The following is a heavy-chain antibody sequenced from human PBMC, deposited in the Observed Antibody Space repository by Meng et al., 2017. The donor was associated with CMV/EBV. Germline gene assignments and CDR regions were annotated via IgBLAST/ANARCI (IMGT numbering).Heavy chain of an antibody. CDR3: AREGGWTAIHYGMDV. J-gene: IGHJ6*02. D-gene: IGHD5-18*01. CDR2: IKQDGSEK. Sequence: GESLKISWAASGFTFSSYWMSWVRQAPGKGLEWVANIKQDGSEKYYVDSVKGRFTISRDNAKNSLYLQMNSLRAEDTAVYYCAREGGWTAIHYGMDVWGQGTTVTVSS. CDR1: GFTFSSYW. V-gene: IGHV3-7*01.